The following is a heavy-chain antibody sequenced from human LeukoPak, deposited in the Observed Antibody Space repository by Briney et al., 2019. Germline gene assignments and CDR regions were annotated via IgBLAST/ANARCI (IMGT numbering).Heavy chain of an antibody. CDR3: ARGPVRDDGLTGISCYFGLDV. D-gene: IGHD2-21*02. V-gene: IGHV4-34*01. J-gene: IGHJ6*02. CDR2: IHHRAGA. CDR1: GGSFTDYY. Sequence: SETLSLTCAVYGGSFTDYYWSWIRHLPGKGLEWIGEIHHRAGANYNPSLWGRVTISADTSKNQFSLHLTSVTAADTATFYCARGPVRDDGLTGISCYFGLDVWGHGTTVTVFS.